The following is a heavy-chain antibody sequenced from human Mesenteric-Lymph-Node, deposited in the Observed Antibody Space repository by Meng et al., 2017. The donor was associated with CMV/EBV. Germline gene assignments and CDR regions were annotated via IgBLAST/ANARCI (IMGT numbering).Heavy chain of an antibody. Sequence: SGGTFSSYAISWVRQDPGQGLEWMGGVIPILGTTNYAQKLQGRVTITADESTSTAYMDLSSLRSEDTAVYYCASDRTNGYSGYWYFDLWGRGTLVTVSS. CDR1: GGTFSSYA. D-gene: IGHD5-12*01. CDR2: VIPILGTT. V-gene: IGHV1-69*01. CDR3: ASDRTNGYSGYWYFDL. J-gene: IGHJ2*01.